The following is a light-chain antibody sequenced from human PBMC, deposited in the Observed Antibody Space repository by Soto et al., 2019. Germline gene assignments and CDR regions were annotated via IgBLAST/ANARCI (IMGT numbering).Light chain of an antibody. V-gene: IGKV3-20*01. CDR1: HSVSSSY. J-gene: IGKJ1*01. Sequence: EIVLTHSPVTIFLSXFGGATLTXXXSHSVSSSYLAWYQQKPGLAPRLLIYGASSRATGIPDRFSGSGSGTDFTLTISRLEPEDFAVYYCQQYGSSLRTFGQGTKVDIK. CDR2: GAS. CDR3: QQYGSSLRT.